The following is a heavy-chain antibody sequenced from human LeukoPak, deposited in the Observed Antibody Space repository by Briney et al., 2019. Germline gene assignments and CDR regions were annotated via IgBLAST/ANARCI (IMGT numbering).Heavy chain of an antibody. D-gene: IGHD3-22*01. Sequence: SETLSLTCTVSGGSISSSSYYWAWIRQPPGKGLEWIGSIYYGGSTYHNPSLKSRVTISVDTSKNQFSLKMRSVTAADTAVYYCASRSLFYDSSGYYWWGQGTLVTVSS. J-gene: IGHJ4*02. CDR1: GGSISSSSYY. V-gene: IGHV4-39*01. CDR2: IYYGGST. CDR3: ASRSLFYDSSGYYW.